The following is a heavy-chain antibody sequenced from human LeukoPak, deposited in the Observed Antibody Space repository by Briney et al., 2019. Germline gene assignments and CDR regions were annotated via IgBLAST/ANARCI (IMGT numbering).Heavy chain of an antibody. Sequence: PGGSLRLSCAPSGFTVSNYGMHWVRQAPGKGLEWVAVIWYDGSNKYYADSVKGRFTISRDNSKNTLYLQMNSLRAEDTAVYYCAGNYGPYYFDYWGQGTLVSVSS. CDR2: IWYDGSNK. CDR1: GFTVSNYG. J-gene: IGHJ4*02. CDR3: AGNYGPYYFDY. D-gene: IGHD3-10*01. V-gene: IGHV3-33*01.